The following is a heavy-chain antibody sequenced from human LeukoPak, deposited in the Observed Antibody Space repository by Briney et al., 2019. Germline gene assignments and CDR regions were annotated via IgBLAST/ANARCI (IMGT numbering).Heavy chain of an antibody. V-gene: IGHV5-51*01. CDR2: IYPADSDI. J-gene: IGHJ4*02. Sequence: GESLKISCKGSGYSINNYWIGWVRQMPGKGLEWMGIIYPADSDIRYSPSFQGQVTISADKSISAAYLQWSSLKASDTAMYYCARRYCSSSSCYAYFDYWGQGTLVTVSS. D-gene: IGHD2-2*01. CDR3: ARRYCSSSSCYAYFDY. CDR1: GYSINNYW.